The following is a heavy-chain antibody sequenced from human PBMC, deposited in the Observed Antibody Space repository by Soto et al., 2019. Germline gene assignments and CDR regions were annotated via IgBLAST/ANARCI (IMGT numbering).Heavy chain of an antibody. V-gene: IGHV3-21*01. D-gene: IGHD2-2*01. CDR1: GFTFSSYS. Sequence: GGSLRLSCAASGFTFSSYSMNWVRQAPGKGLEWVSSISSSSSYIYYADSVKGRFTISRDNAKNSLYLQMNSLRAEDTAVYYCAREGRLGCSSTSCYVTSWGQGTLVTVSS. CDR3: AREGRLGCSSTSCYVTS. CDR2: ISSSSSYI. J-gene: IGHJ5*02.